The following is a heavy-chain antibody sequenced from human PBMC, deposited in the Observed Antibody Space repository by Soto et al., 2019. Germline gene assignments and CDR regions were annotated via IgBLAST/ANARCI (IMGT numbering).Heavy chain of an antibody. J-gene: IGHJ6*02. D-gene: IGHD3-10*01. V-gene: IGHV1-18*01. Sequence: GASVKVSCKASGYTFTSYGISWVRQAPGQGLEWLGWISAYNGNTNYAQKLQGRVTTTTDTSTSTAYMELRSLRSDYTAVYYCARDGGYYGSGSSYSYYGRDVWGQGTTVTVSS. CDR1: GYTFTSYG. CDR2: ISAYNGNT. CDR3: ARDGGYYGSGSSYSYYGRDV.